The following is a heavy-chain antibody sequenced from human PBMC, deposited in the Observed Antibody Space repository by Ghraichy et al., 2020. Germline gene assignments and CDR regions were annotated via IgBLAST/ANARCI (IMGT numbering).Heavy chain of an antibody. V-gene: IGHV4-39*01. CDR2: IYYSGST. CDR3: ARPNRVPYGSGSYYNANSYYYYMDV. D-gene: IGHD3-10*01. Sequence: SQTLSLTCTVSGGSISSSSYYWGWIRQPPGKGLEWIGSIYYSGSTYYNPSLKSRVTISVDTSKNQFSLKLSSVTAADTAVYYCARPNRVPYGSGSYYNANSYYYYMDVWGKGTTVTVSS. J-gene: IGHJ6*03. CDR1: GGSISSSSYY.